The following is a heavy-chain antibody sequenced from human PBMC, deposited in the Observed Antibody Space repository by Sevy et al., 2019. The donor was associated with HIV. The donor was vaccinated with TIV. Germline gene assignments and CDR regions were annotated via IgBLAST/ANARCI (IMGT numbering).Heavy chain of an antibody. V-gene: IGHV1-8*01. J-gene: IGHJ6*02. CDR1: GYTFTSYD. CDR3: ARLLSTSYYYYYAMDV. Sequence: ASVKVSCKASGYTFTSYDINWVRQATGQGLEWMGWMNPNSGNTGYAQKFQGRVTMTRNTSINTAYMELSSLRSEDTAVYYCARLLSTSYYYYYAMDVWGQGTTVTVSS. CDR2: MNPNSGNT. D-gene: IGHD2-2*01.